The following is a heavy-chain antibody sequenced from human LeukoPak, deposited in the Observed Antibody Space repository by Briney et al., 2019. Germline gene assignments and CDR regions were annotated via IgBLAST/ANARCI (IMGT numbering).Heavy chain of an antibody. CDR2: IYYSGST. CDR1: GGSISSSSYY. J-gene: IGHJ4*02. CDR3: AKTHSDFPPYFDY. V-gene: IGHV4-61*05. Sequence: PSETLSLTCTVSGGSISSSSYYWGWIRQPPGKGLEWIGYIYYSGSTNYNPSLKSRVTISVDTSKNQFSLQLSSVTAADTAMYYCAKTHSDFPPYFDYWGQGTLVIVSS. D-gene: IGHD4-11*01.